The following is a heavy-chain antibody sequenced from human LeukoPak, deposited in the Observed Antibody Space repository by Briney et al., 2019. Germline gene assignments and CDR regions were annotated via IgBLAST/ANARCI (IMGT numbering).Heavy chain of an antibody. CDR2: ISAYNGNT. V-gene: IGHV1-18*01. J-gene: IGHJ4*02. D-gene: IGHD5-18*01. Sequence: ASVTVSCKASGYTFTSYGISWVRQAPGQGLEWMGWISAYNGNTNYAQKLQGRVTMTTDTSTSTAYMELRSLRSDDTAVYYCARGGERGYSYGYEDYWGQGTLVTVSS. CDR1: GYTFTSYG. CDR3: ARGGERGYSYGYEDY.